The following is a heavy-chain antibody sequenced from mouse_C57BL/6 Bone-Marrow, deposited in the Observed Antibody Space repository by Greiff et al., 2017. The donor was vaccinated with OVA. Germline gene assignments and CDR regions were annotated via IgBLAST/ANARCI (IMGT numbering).Heavy chain of an antibody. D-gene: IGHD2-1*01. CDR3: ARGALYPGDY. CDR1: GYSITSGYY. J-gene: IGHJ2*01. V-gene: IGHV3-6*01. Sequence: EVQLQQSGPGLVKPSQSLSLTCSVTGYSITSGYYWNWIRQFPGNKLEWMGYISYDGSNNYNPSLKNRISITGDTSKNQLFVKLNSVTTEDTATYYCARGALYPGDYWGQGTTLTVSS. CDR2: ISYDGSN.